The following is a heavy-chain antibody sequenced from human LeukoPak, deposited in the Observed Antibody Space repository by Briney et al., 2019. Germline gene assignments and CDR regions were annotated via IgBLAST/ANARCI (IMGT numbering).Heavy chain of an antibody. D-gene: IGHD2/OR15-2a*01. CDR1: GGTFSSYA. CDR3: LRLGGIVHFDY. Sequence: GASVKVSCKASGGTFSSYAISWVRQAPGRGLEWMGWINPKSGGTNHAQKFQGRVTMTIDTTISTAYMELNSLRSDDTAVYYCLRLGGIVHFDYWGQGTLVTVSS. CDR2: INPKSGGT. V-gene: IGHV1-2*02. J-gene: IGHJ4*02.